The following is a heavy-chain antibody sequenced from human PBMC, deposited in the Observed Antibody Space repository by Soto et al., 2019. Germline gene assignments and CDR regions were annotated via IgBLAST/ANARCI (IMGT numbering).Heavy chain of an antibody. CDR1: GFTFSSYA. CDR2: ISGSGGST. CDR3: AKEGYCSSTSCPRRYNWFDP. J-gene: IGHJ5*02. V-gene: IGHV3-23*01. Sequence: EVQLLESGGGLVQPGGSLRLSCAASGFTFSSYAMSWVRQAPGKGLEWVSAISGSGGSTYYADSVKGRFTISRDNSKHTLYLKMNSLRAEDTAVYYCAKEGYCSSTSCPRRYNWFDPWGQGTLVTVSS. D-gene: IGHD2-2*01.